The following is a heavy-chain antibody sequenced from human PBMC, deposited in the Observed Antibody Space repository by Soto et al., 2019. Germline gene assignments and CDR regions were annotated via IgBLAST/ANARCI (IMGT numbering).Heavy chain of an antibody. CDR2: INAGNGNT. CDR3: ARVERRGYSYGSVVSDYYYYMDV. D-gene: IGHD5-18*01. Sequence: ASVKVSCKASGYTFTIYAMRWVRQAPGQRLEWMGWINAGNGNTKYSQKFQGRVTITRDTSASTAYMELSSLRSEDTAVYYCARVERRGYSYGSVVSDYYYYMDVWGKGTTVTVSS. V-gene: IGHV1-3*01. J-gene: IGHJ6*03. CDR1: GYTFTIYA.